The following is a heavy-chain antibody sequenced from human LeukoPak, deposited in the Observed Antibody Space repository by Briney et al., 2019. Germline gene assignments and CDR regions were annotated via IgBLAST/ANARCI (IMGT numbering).Heavy chain of an antibody. V-gene: IGHV4-61*01. CDR3: ARSPNSGYDFHFDY. J-gene: IGHJ4*02. D-gene: IGHD5-12*01. CDR2: IYNSGST. Sequence: SETLSLTCTVSGGSVSSGTYYWSWIRQPPGKGLEWIGYIYNSGSTYYNPSLKSRVTISVDASKNQFSLRLSSVTAADTAIYYCARSPNSGYDFHFDYWGQGTLVTVSS. CDR1: GGSVSSGTYY.